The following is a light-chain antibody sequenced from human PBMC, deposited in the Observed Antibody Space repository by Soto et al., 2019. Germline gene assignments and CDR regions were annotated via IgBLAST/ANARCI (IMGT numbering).Light chain of an antibody. V-gene: IGKV1-9*01. CDR1: QAISSY. J-gene: IGKJ5*01. CDR2: AAS. Sequence: DIQLTQAPSFLSASAGDRVSITCRASQAISSYLAWYQQKPGRAPKLLIYAASTLQSGVPSRFRGSGSGTEFTLTITSLQPQDFATYYCQQLNSFPITFGRGTRLEIK. CDR3: QQLNSFPIT.